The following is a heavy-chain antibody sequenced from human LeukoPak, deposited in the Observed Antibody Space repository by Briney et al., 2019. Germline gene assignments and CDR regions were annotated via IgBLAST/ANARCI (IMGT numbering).Heavy chain of an antibody. V-gene: IGHV4-4*07. CDR3: ARDERNGRYNWNNNWFDP. J-gene: IGHJ5*02. CDR1: GASISSYY. D-gene: IGHD1/OR15-1a*01. CDR2: VYTSESF. Sequence: PSETLSLTCTVSGASISSYYWSWIRQPAGKGLEWIGHVYTSESFTYNPSLKSRLTMSVDTSRNQFSLKLTSVTAADTAVYYCARDERNGRYNWNNNWFDPWGQGTLVTVSS.